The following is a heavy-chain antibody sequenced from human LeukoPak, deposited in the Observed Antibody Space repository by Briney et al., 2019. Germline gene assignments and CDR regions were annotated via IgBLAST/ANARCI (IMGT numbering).Heavy chain of an antibody. Sequence: ASVKVSCKASGYTFTSYGISWVRQAPGQGLEWMGWISAYNGNTIYAQKLQGRVTMTTDTSTSTAYMELRSLRSDDTAVYYCARGKGDPLYYYYYYMDVWGKGTTVTISS. CDR1: GYTFTSYG. V-gene: IGHV1-18*01. J-gene: IGHJ6*03. CDR2: ISAYNGNT. CDR3: ARGKGDPLYYYYYYMDV. D-gene: IGHD2-21*02.